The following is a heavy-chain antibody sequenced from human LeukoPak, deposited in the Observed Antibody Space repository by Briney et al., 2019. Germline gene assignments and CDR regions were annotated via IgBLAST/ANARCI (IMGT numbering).Heavy chain of an antibody. D-gene: IGHD3-3*01. Sequence: SETLSLTCAVYGGSFSGYYWSWIRQPPGKGLEWIGEINHSGSTNYNPSLKSRVTILVDTAKNQFSLKLSSVTAADTAVYYCARGQYYDFWSGYYTVNYWFDPWGQGTLVTVSS. V-gene: IGHV4-34*01. CDR1: GGSFSGYY. CDR2: INHSGST. J-gene: IGHJ5*02. CDR3: ARGQYYDFWSGYYTVNYWFDP.